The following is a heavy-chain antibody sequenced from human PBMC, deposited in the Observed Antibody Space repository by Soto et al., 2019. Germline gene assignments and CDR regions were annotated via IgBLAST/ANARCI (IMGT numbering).Heavy chain of an antibody. J-gene: IGHJ6*02. CDR3: ARDLGGDGYHRVYYGMDV. V-gene: IGHV1-69*13. CDR2: IIPIFGTA. CDR1: GGTFSSYA. D-gene: IGHD3-16*01. Sequence: GASVKVSCKASGGTFSSYAISWVRQAPGQGLEWMGGIIPIFGTANYAQRFQGRVTITADESTSTAYMELSSLRSEDTAVYYCARDLGGDGYHRVYYGMDVWGQGTTVTVSS.